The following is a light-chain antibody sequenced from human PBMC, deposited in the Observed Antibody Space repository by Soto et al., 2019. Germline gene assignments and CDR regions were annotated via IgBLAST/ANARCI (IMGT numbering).Light chain of an antibody. CDR3: PHCGSLPGT. Sequence: ETVLTQSPGTLSLSPGERATLSCRASQTVNGNSLGWYQQKPGQAPRLLIYDTSSRATGIPARFSGSGSGTDFTRTISRLATEDFAAYYWPHCGSLPGTFGQGTRV. CDR2: DTS. CDR1: QTVNGNS. V-gene: IGKV3-20*01. J-gene: IGKJ1*01.